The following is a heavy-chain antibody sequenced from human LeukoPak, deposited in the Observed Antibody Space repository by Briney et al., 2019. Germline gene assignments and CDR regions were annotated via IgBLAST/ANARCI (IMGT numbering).Heavy chain of an antibody. Sequence: GGSLRLSCAASGFTFSGYWMHWVRQAPGKGLEWVSRINEDASIITYADSVKGRFIISRDNTKNSPYLQMNSLRAEDTAVYYCVRDLILVWTPGDDFDFWGQGTLVTVSS. CDR3: VRDLILVWTPGDDFDF. CDR2: INEDASII. D-gene: IGHD3-16*01. V-gene: IGHV3-74*01. J-gene: IGHJ4*02. CDR1: GFTFSGYW.